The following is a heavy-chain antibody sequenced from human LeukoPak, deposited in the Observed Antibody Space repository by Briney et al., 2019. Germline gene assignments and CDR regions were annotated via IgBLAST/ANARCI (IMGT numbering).Heavy chain of an antibody. Sequence: PGGSLRLSCAASGFTFSSYSMNWVRQAPGKGLEWVSYISSSSSTIYYADSVKGRFTISRDNAENSLYLQMNSLRAEDTAVYYCAREHYFYYLDAWGKGTTVTVSS. CDR2: ISSSSSTI. V-gene: IGHV3-48*04. CDR1: GFTFSSYS. J-gene: IGHJ6*03. CDR3: AREHYFYYLDA.